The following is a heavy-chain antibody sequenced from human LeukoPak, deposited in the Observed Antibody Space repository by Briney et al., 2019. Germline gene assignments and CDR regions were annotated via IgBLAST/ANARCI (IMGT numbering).Heavy chain of an antibody. CDR3: ARATYYYDSSGYYSPNWFDP. J-gene: IGHJ5*02. CDR2: ISAYNGNT. CDR1: GYTFTGYY. V-gene: IGHV1-18*04. D-gene: IGHD3-22*01. Sequence: ASVKVSCKASGYTFTGYYMHWVRQAPGQGLEWMGWISAYNGNTNYAQKLQGRVTMTTDTSTSTAYMELRSLRSDDTAVYYCARATYYYDSSGYYSPNWFDPWGQGTLVTVSS.